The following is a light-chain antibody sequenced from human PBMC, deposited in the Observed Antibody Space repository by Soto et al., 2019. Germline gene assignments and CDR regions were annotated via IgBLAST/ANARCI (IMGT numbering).Light chain of an antibody. J-gene: IGKJ1*01. CDR2: GAS. Sequence: EIVLTQSPGTLSLSPGERATLSCRASQSVSSSYLAWYQQKPGQAPRPLIYGASSRAIGIPDRFSGSGSGTDFTLTISILEPEEFAGYYCQQYGSSPWTFGQGTKVEIK. CDR1: QSVSSSY. CDR3: QQYGSSPWT. V-gene: IGKV3-20*01.